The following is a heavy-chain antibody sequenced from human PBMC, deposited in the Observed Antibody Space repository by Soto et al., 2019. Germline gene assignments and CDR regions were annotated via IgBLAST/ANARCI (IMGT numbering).Heavy chain of an antibody. Sequence: XETLTLTGTVSTDSSSFTTSYWGWIRQPPGKGLQWIGSSSYNGGTFYNPSLKGRVVISFDTSKKQSSLQVTSVTAADTAVYFCARHRIEVVWRGFDFWGQGSPVTVSS. D-gene: IGHD3-10*01. V-gene: IGHV4-39*01. CDR3: ARHRIEVVWRGFDF. CDR1: TDSSSFTTSY. CDR2: SSYNGGT. J-gene: IGHJ4*02.